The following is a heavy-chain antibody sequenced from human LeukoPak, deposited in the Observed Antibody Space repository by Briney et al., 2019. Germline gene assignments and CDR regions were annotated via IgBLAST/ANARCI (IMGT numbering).Heavy chain of an antibody. CDR3: ARHARGYSYVNWFDP. CDR1: GFTFSNYN. CDR2: ISSSSI. D-gene: IGHD5-18*01. J-gene: IGHJ5*02. Sequence: GGSLRLSCAASGFTFSNYNMNWVRQAPGKGLEWVSYISSSSIYYADSVKGRFTISRDNAKNSLFLQMNSLRAEDTAVYYCARHARGYSYVNWFDPWGQGTLVTVSS. V-gene: IGHV3-48*01.